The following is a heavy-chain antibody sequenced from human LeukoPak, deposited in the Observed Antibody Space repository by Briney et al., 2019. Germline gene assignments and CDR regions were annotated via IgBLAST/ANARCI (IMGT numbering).Heavy chain of an antibody. CDR2: IYYSGST. J-gene: IGHJ4*02. Sequence: SETLSLTRTVSGGSISSYYWSWIRQPPGKGLEWIGYIYYSGSTNYNPSLKSRVTISVDTSKNQFSLKLSSVTAADTAVYYCARGLSSGWYFGGDFDYWGQGTLVTVSS. D-gene: IGHD6-19*01. CDR1: GGSISSYY. V-gene: IGHV4-59*01. CDR3: ARGLSSGWYFGGDFDY.